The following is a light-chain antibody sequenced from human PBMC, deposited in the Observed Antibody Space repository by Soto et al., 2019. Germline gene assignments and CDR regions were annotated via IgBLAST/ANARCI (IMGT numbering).Light chain of an antibody. J-gene: IGKJ1*01. CDR2: DAS. V-gene: IGKV3-11*01. Sequence: EIVLTQSPATLSLSPGERATLSCRASQSVSSYSAWYQQTPGQAPRLLIYDASNRATGIPARFSGSGSGTDFTLTISSLEPEDFAVYYCQQRSNWLTFGQGTKGDIK. CDR1: QSVSSY. CDR3: QQRSNWLT.